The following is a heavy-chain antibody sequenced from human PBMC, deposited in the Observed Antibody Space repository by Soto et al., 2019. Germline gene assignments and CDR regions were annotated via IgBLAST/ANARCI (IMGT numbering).Heavy chain of an antibody. CDR1: GGSISSSNW. CDR2: IYHSGGT. V-gene: IGHV4-4*02. J-gene: IGHJ3*02. CDR3: ARGDCSGGSCYSVDI. D-gene: IGHD2-15*01. Sequence: SETLSLTCAVSGGSISSSNWWSWVRQPPGKGLEWIGEIYHSGGTNYNPSLKSRATISVDKSKNHFSLKLSSVTAADTAVYYCARGDCSGGSCYSVDIWGQGTMVT.